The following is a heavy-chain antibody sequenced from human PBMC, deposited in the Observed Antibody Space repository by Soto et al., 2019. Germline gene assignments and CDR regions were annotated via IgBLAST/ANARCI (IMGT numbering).Heavy chain of an antibody. Sequence: QVQLQQWGAGLLKPSETLSLTCAVYGGSFSGYYWSWIRQPPGKGLEWIGEINHSGGTNYTPSLKSRVTISVDTSKNQFSLKLSSVTAADTAVYYCARADSSGWYFDYWGQGTLVTVSS. CDR3: ARADSSGWYFDY. D-gene: IGHD6-19*01. CDR1: GGSFSGYY. V-gene: IGHV4-34*01. J-gene: IGHJ4*02. CDR2: INHSGGT.